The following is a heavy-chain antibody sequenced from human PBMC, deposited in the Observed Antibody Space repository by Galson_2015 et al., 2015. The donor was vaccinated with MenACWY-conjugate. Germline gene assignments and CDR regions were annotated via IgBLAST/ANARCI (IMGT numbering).Heavy chain of an antibody. V-gene: IGHV3-48*04. CDR2: ISSSSSTI. CDR1: GFTFSSYS. D-gene: IGHD5-24*01. CDR3: ARGVQLGAFDI. Sequence: SLRLSCAASGFTFSSYSMNWVRQAPGKGLEWVSYISSSSSTIYYADSVKGRFTISRDNAKNSLYLQMNGLRAVDTAVYYCARGVQLGAFDIWGQGTMVTVSS. J-gene: IGHJ3*02.